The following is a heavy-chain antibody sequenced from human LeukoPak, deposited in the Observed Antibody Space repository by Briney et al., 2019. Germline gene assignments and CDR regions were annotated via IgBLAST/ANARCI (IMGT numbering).Heavy chain of an antibody. J-gene: IGHJ4*02. Sequence: GGSLRLSCAASGFSFSSYGMSWVRQAPGKGLEWVSAIGSSGGSTYYADSVKGRFTISRDNSKNTLYLQMNSLRAEDTAVYYCAKIVTGAGTDSWGRGTLVTVSS. D-gene: IGHD1/OR15-1a*01. CDR1: GFSFSSYG. V-gene: IGHV3-23*01. CDR2: IGSSGGST. CDR3: AKIVTGAGTDS.